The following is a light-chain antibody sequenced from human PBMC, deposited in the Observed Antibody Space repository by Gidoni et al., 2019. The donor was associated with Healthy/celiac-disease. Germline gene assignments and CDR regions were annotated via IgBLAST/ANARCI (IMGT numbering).Light chain of an antibody. CDR2: GAS. J-gene: IGKJ3*01. CDR1: QSVSSY. CDR3: QQYNNWPVT. Sequence: DIVMTQSPATLSVSPGERATLSCRASQSVSSYLAWYQQKPGQAPRLLIYGASTRATGIPARFSGNVSGTEFTLTISSLQSEDFAAYYCQQYNNWPVTFGPGTKVDIK. V-gene: IGKV3-15*01.